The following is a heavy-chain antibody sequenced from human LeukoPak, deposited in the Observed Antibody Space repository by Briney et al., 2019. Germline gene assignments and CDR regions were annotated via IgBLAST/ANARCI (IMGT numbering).Heavy chain of an antibody. D-gene: IGHD4-23*01. J-gene: IGHJ3*02. CDR3: ARSLVDYAGAFDI. CDR1: VGSISSSSYY. CDR2: IYYSGST. Sequence: PSETLSLTCTVSVGSISSSSYYWGWIRQPPGKGLEWIGSIYYSGSTYYNPSLKSRVTISVDTSKNQFSLKLSSVTAADTAVYYCARSLVDYAGAFDIWGQGTMVTVSS. V-gene: IGHV4-39*07.